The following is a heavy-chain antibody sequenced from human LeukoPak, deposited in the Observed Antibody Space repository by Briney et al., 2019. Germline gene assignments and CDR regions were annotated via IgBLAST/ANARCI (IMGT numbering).Heavy chain of an antibody. Sequence: ASVKVSCKASGYTFTGYYMHWVRQAPGQGLEWMGWINTNTGNPTYAQGFTGRFVFSLDTSVSTAYLQISSLKAEDTAVYYCLGSSWPFDYXGQGTLVTVSS. CDR2: INTNTGNP. D-gene: IGHD6-13*01. CDR3: LGSSWPFDY. V-gene: IGHV7-4-1*02. J-gene: IGHJ4*02. CDR1: GYTFTGYY.